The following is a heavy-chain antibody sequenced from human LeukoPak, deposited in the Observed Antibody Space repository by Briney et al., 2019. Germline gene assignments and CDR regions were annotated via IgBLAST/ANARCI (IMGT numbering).Heavy chain of an antibody. J-gene: IGHJ5*02. D-gene: IGHD3-3*01. CDR3: ARPVGEWSALWFDP. CDR2: INHSGST. Sequence: PSETLSLTCAVYGGTFSGYYWSWIRQPPGKGLEWIGEINHSGSTNYNPSLKSRVTISVDTSKNQFSLKLSSVTAADTAVYYCARPVGEWSALWFDPWGQGTLVTVSS. CDR1: GGTFSGYY. V-gene: IGHV4-34*01.